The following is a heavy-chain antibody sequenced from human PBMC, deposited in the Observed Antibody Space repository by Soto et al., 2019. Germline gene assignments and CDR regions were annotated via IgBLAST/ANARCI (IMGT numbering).Heavy chain of an antibody. CDR2: IGTAGDT. D-gene: IGHD1-1*01. J-gene: IGHJ3*02. Sequence: GGSLELSFAAPGFTFSSYDMHWVRQATGKGLEWVSAIGTAGDTYYPGSVKGRFTISRENAKNSLYLQMNSLRAEDTAVYYCARDSRNWNAPDAFDIWGQGTMVTVSS. CDR3: ARDSRNWNAPDAFDI. V-gene: IGHV3-13*01. CDR1: GFTFSSYD.